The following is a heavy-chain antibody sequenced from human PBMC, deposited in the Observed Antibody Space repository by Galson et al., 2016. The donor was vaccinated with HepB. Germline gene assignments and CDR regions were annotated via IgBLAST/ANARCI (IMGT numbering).Heavy chain of an antibody. CDR3: ARGYDYVWGKYYFDY. V-gene: IGHV1-18*04. CDR1: GYNFIGHY. CDR2: IRADSANT. Sequence: SVKVSCKASGYNFIGHYIHWVRQAPGQGLEWMGWIRADSANTNNAQKFQGRVTVTTDTATSTAYMELRSLRYDDTAVYYCARGYDYVWGKYYFDYWGQGTLVTVSS. J-gene: IGHJ4*02. D-gene: IGHD3-16*01.